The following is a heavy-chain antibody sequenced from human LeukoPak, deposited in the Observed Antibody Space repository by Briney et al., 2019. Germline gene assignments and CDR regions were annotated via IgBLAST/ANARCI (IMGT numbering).Heavy chain of an antibody. D-gene: IGHD3-22*01. Sequence: SETLSLTCTVSGGSISSSSYDWGWIRQPPGKGLEWIGSIYYSGSTYYNPSLKSRVTISVDTSKNQFSLKLSSVTAADTAVYYCARREYYYDSSGVSPFDPWGQGTLVTVSS. CDR1: GGSISSSSYD. CDR3: ARREYYYDSSGVSPFDP. CDR2: IYYSGST. J-gene: IGHJ5*02. V-gene: IGHV4-39*01.